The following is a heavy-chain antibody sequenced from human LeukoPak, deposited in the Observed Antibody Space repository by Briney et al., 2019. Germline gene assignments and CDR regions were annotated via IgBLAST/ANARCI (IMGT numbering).Heavy chain of an antibody. CDR2: IIPILGIA. CDR1: GGTFSSYA. D-gene: IGHD6-13*01. CDR3: ARDASEVAAAPLGD. J-gene: IGHJ4*02. Sequence: SVKVSCKASGGTFSSYAISWVRQAPGQGLEWMGRIIPILGIANYAQKFQGRVTITADKSTSTAYMELSSLRSEDTAVYYCARDASEVAAAPLGDWGQGTLVTVSS. V-gene: IGHV1-69*04.